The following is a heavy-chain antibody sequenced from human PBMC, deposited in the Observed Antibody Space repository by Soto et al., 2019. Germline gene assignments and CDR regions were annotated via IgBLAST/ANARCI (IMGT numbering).Heavy chain of an antibody. D-gene: IGHD3-3*01. CDR3: ARTRRITIFGVVIKPDYFDY. J-gene: IGHJ4*02. Sequence: QVQLQQWGAGLLKPSETLSLTCAVYGGSFSGYYWSWIRQPPGKGLEWIGEINHSGSTNYNPSLKSRITISVDTYKNQFSLKLSSVTAADTAVYYCARTRRITIFGVVIKPDYFDYWGQGTLVTVSS. CDR2: INHSGST. V-gene: IGHV4-34*01. CDR1: GGSFSGYY.